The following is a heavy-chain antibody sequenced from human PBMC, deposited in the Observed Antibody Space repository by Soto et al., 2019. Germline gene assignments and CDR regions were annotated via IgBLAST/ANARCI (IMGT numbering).Heavy chain of an antibody. CDR3: ARDYCSGTTCYEFDY. CDR2: ISKDSGRAT. Sequence: VGSLRLSCAASGFIFRDWFMSWIRQAPGKGLEWISYISKDSGRATRYADSVKGRFTISRDNAKNSLFLQMNNLTVEDTAVYYCARDYCSGTTCYEFDYWGQGTQVTVSS. J-gene: IGHJ4*02. CDR1: GFIFRDWF. V-gene: IGHV3-11*01. D-gene: IGHD2-2*01.